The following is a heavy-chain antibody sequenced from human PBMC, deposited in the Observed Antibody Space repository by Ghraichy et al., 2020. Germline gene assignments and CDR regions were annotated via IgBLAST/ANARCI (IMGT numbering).Heavy chain of an antibody. D-gene: IGHD5-24*01. Sequence: GGSLRLSCAASGFTFSGYWMHWVRQAPGKGLVWVSRINEDGSTTTYADSVKGRFTISRDNAQNTVFLQMNSLRVEDTALYFCVRALNDYNGNDYWGQGTLVTVSS. CDR1: GFTFSGYW. J-gene: IGHJ4*02. V-gene: IGHV3-74*01. CDR3: VRALNDYNGNDY. CDR2: INEDGSTT.